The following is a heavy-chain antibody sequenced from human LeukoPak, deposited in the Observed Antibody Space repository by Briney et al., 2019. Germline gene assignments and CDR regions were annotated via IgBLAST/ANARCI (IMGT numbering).Heavy chain of an antibody. J-gene: IGHJ4*02. Sequence: AETLSLSCDVSDLTFSSYAMSWIRIAPGQGQNLVSAISGCCVSTYYAVSVKGRLTVYRDNSKNTLYLQMNSLRAEDTGVYYCAKERSIVATINAHLRTVYWGQGALVTVSS. CDR2: ISGCCVST. D-gene: IGHD5-12*01. CDR3: AKERSIVATINAHLRTVY. V-gene: IGHV3-23*01. CDR1: DLTFSSYA.